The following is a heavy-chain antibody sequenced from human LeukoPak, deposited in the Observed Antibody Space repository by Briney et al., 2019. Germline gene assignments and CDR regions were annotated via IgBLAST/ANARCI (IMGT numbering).Heavy chain of an antibody. V-gene: IGHV4-34*01. J-gene: IGHJ4*02. CDR3: ARGWRYYYGSGSYSPFDY. CDR1: GGSFSGYY. CDR2: INHSGST. Sequence: SETLSLTCAVYGGSFSGYYWSWIRQPPGKGLEWIGEINHSGSTNYNPSLKSRVTISVDTSKNQFSLKLSSVTAADTAVYYCARGWRYYYGSGSYSPFDYGGQGTLVTVSS. D-gene: IGHD3-10*01.